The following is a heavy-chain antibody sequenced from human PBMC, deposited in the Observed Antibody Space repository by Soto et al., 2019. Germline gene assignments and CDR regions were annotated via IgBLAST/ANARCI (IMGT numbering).Heavy chain of an antibody. Sequence: AXVKVSCKASGYTFTSYYMHWVRQAPGQGLEWMGIINPSGGSTSYAQKFQGRVTMTRDTATSTVYMELSSLRSEDTAVYYCARVWVFMYSSSSRAFDIWCQGTMVTVS. CDR2: INPSGGST. CDR1: GYTFTSYY. D-gene: IGHD6-13*01. V-gene: IGHV1-46*01. CDR3: ARVWVFMYSSSSRAFDI. J-gene: IGHJ3*02.